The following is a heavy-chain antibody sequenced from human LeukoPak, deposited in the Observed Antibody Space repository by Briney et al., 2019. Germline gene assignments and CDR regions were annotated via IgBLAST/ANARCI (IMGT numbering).Heavy chain of an antibody. J-gene: IGHJ3*02. Sequence: ASVTVSCKASGYTFTSYDINWVRQATGQGLEWMGWMNPNSGNTGYAQKLQGRVTMTTDTSTSTAYMELRSLRSDDTAVYYCARFEVKAFDDAFDIWGQGTMVTVSS. CDR1: GYTFTSYD. CDR2: MNPNSGNT. D-gene: IGHD3-3*02. CDR3: ARFEVKAFDDAFDI. V-gene: IGHV1-8*02.